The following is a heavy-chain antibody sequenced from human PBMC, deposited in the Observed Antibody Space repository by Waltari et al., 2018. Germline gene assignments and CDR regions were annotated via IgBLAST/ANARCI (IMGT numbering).Heavy chain of an antibody. CDR1: GGSISSHY. Sequence: QVQLQESGPGLVKPSETLSLTCTVSGGSISSHYWSWIRQPPGKGLEWIGYIYYSGSTNYNPSLKSRGTISVDTSKNQFSLKLSSVTAADTAVYYCARHPMTQYSSTPTLSDNWFDPWGQGTLVTVSS. J-gene: IGHJ5*02. D-gene: IGHD6-13*01. CDR3: ARHPMTQYSSTPTLSDNWFDP. CDR2: IYYSGST. V-gene: IGHV4-59*11.